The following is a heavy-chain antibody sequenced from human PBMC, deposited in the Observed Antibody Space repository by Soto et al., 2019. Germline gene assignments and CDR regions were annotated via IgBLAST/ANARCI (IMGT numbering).Heavy chain of an antibody. CDR3: ARDGRQYCSGGSCYLLAY. CDR2: ISYDGSNK. V-gene: IGHV3-30-3*01. D-gene: IGHD2-15*01. Sequence: QVQLVESGGGVVQPGRSLRLSCAASGFTFSSYAMHWVRQAPGKGLEWVAVISYDGSNKYHADSVKGRFTISRDNSKNTLYLQMNSLRAEDTAVYYCARDGRQYCSGGSCYLLAYWGQGTLVTVSS. CDR1: GFTFSSYA. J-gene: IGHJ4*02.